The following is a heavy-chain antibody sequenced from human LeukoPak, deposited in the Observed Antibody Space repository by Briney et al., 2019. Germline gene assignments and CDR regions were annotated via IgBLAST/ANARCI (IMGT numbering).Heavy chain of an antibody. V-gene: IGHV3-53*01. Sequence: GGSLRLSCTASGFIVSGDFMSWVRQAPGKGLEWVSVIYSDGSTYYADSVEGRFTISRDNSKNTLDLQMTGLRAEDTAVYYCARERGRGRDSPWFDYWGQGTLVTVSS. D-gene: IGHD1-26*01. CDR3: ARERGRGRDSPWFDY. J-gene: IGHJ4*02. CDR1: GFIVSGDF. CDR2: IYSDGST.